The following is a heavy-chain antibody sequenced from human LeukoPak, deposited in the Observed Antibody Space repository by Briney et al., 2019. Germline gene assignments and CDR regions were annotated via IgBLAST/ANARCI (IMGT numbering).Heavy chain of an antibody. D-gene: IGHD2-2*01. CDR3: ARGDIVVVPAALTPYYYYYMDV. CDR2: MNPNSGNT. J-gene: IGHJ6*03. CDR1: GYTFTSYD. Sequence: ASVKVSCKACGYTFTSYDINWVRQATGQGLEWMGWMNPNSGNTGYAQKFQGRVTMTRNTSISTAYMELSSLRSEDTAVYYCARGDIVVVPAALTPYYYYYMDVWGKGTTVTVSS. V-gene: IGHV1-8*01.